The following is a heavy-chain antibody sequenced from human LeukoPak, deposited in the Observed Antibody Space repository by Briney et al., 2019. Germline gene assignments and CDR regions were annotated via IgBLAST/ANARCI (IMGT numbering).Heavy chain of an antibody. CDR2: IYYSGST. CDR1: GGSISSSSYY. V-gene: IGHV4-39*01. CDR3: ARDAVPLANWFDP. J-gene: IGHJ5*02. Sequence: SETLSLTCTVSGGSISSSSYYWGWIRQPPGKGLEWIGSIYYSGSTYYNPPLKSRVTISVDTSKNQFSLKLSSVTAADTAVYYCARDAVPLANWFDPWGQGTLVTVSS. D-gene: IGHD2-2*01.